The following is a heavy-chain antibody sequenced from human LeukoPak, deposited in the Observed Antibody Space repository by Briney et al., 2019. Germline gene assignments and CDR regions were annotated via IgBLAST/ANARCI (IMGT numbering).Heavy chain of an antibody. CDR2: ISSGGSTI. CDR3: ARDGGIQLWSPFDY. V-gene: IGHV3-11*04. Sequence: GRSLRLSCVASAFTFSDYYMSWIRQPLGKGLGWVSYISSGGSTIYYADPVKGRYTISRDNAKNSLYLQMNSLRAEDTAVYYCARDGGIQLWSPFDYWGQGTLVTVSS. CDR1: AFTFSDYY. J-gene: IGHJ4*02. D-gene: IGHD5-18*01.